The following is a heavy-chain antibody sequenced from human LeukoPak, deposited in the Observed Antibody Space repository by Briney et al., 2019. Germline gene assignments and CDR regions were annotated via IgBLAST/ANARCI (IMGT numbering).Heavy chain of an antibody. Sequence: SETLSLTCTVSGGSISSYYWSWIRQPPGKGLEWIGYIYYSGSTNYNPSLKSRVTISVDTSKNQFSLKLSSVTAADTAVYYCARRPPGSSSYRYFDYWGQGTLVTVSS. J-gene: IGHJ4*02. D-gene: IGHD6-13*01. V-gene: IGHV4-59*08. CDR1: GGSISSYY. CDR3: ARRPPGSSSYRYFDY. CDR2: IYYSGST.